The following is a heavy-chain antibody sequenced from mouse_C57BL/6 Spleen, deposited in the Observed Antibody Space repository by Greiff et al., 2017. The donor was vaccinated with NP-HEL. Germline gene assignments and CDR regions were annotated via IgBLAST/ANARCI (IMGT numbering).Heavy chain of an antibody. V-gene: IGHV1-53*01. D-gene: IGHD2-5*01. CDR1: GYTFTSYW. Sequence: QVQLQQPGTELVKPGASVKLSCKASGYTFTSYWMHWVKQRPGQGLEWIGNINPSNGGTNYNEKFKSKATLTVDKSSSTAYMQLSSLSSEDSAVYYCARWRSNYPYAMDYWGQGTSVTVSS. CDR3: ARWRSNYPYAMDY. CDR2: INPSNGGT. J-gene: IGHJ4*01.